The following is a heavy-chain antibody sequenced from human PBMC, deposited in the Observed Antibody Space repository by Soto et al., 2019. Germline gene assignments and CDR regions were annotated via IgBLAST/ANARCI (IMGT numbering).Heavy chain of an antibody. J-gene: IGHJ4*02. CDR2: MHHSGGT. CDR1: GGPISTNKW. CDR3: VRVSSSSAAPSSPKASTALLGNGYFGY. D-gene: IGHD5-18*01. V-gene: IGHV4-4*02. Sequence: SETLSLTCAVSGGPISTNKWWGWVRQAPGRGLEWIGEMHHSGGTNYKPSLKSRVTISVDKSKNQFSLKLTSVTAADAAVYFCVRVSSSSAAPSSPKASTALLGNGYFGYWSQGTLVTVSS.